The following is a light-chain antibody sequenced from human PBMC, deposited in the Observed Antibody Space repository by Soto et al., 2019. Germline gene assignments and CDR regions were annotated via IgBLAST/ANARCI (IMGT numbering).Light chain of an antibody. J-gene: IGKJ5*01. CDR2: GAS. V-gene: IGKV3-15*01. CDR1: QNILSN. CDR3: QQRSNWPIT. Sequence: EIVMTQSPATLSVSPGERATLSCRASQNILSNLAWYQQKPGQAPRLLIYGASTRATGIPARFSGSGSGTDFTLTISRLEPEDFAVYYCQQRSNWPITFGQGTRLEI.